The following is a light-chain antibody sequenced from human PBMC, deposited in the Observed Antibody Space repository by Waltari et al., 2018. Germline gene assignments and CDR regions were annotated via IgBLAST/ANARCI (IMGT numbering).Light chain of an antibody. CDR1: SSDVGNYNL. CDR2: EFT. V-gene: IGLV2-23*02. CDR3: CSYASGSTFV. J-gene: IGLJ2*01. Sequence: QSALTQPASVSGSPGQSITISCAGTSSDVGNYNLVSWYQQHAGEAPQLMIYEFTKRPSGVSNRFSGSKSGNTASLAISGLQAEDEADYYCCSYASGSTFVFGGGTKLTVL.